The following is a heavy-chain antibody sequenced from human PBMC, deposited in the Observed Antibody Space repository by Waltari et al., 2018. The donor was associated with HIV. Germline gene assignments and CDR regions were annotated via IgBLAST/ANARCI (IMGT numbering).Heavy chain of an antibody. V-gene: IGHV4-30-4*08. D-gene: IGHD2-2*02. Sequence: QVELQESGPGLVKPSQTLSLSCTVSGASISSDDHYWTWIRQPPGKGLEWIGSIYYSGSTYYNPSLKSRVTISIDKSKNQFSLKLTSVTAADTAVYFCAREVMVVVVPAAIYWFDPWGQGTLVTVSS. J-gene: IGHJ5*02. CDR3: AREVMVVVVPAAIYWFDP. CDR1: GASISSDDHY. CDR2: IYYSGST.